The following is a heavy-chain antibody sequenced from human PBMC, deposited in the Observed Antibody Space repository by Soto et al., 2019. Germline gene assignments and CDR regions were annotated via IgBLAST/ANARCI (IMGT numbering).Heavy chain of an antibody. J-gene: IGHJ5*02. CDR3: ARVLVGAGPNDWFDP. CDR2: ISNSGST. CDR1: GVSISSYY. D-gene: IGHD2-15*01. V-gene: IGHV4-59*01. Sequence: QVQLQESGPGLVKPSETLSLTCSVSGVSISSYYWSWIRQTPGMGLVWIAYISNSGSTNYNPSLTSRVTISVDTSKNQLSLRLNSVTAADSGVYYCARVLVGAGPNDWFDPWGQGALVTVSS.